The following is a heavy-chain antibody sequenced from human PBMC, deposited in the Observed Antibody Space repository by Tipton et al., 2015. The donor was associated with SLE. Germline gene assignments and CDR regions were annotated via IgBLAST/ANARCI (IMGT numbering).Heavy chain of an antibody. J-gene: IGHJ5*02. CDR2: IYTSWST. D-gene: IGHD6-6*01. V-gene: IGHV4-4*08. CDR1: GGSISSYY. Sequence: LRLSCTVSGGSISSYYWRWIRQPPGKGLEWIGYIYTSWSTNYNPPLTSRVTISVDTSKNQFSLKLTSVTAADTAVYYCARGGASSKWLDPWGQGILVTVSS. CDR3: ARGGASSKWLDP.